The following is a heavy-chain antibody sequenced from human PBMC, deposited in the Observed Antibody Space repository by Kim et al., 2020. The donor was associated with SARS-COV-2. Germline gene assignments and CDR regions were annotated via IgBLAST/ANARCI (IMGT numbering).Heavy chain of an antibody. CDR3: ARGKYSGSYRYFDY. D-gene: IGHD1-26*01. CDR1: GGSISSYY. J-gene: IGHJ4*02. CDR2: IYYSGST. Sequence: SETLSLTCTVSGGSISSYYWSWIRQPPGKGLEWIGYIYYSGSTNYNPSLKSRVTISVDTSKNQFSLKLSSVTAADTAVYYCARGKYSGSYRYFDYWGQGTLVTVSS. V-gene: IGHV4-59*01.